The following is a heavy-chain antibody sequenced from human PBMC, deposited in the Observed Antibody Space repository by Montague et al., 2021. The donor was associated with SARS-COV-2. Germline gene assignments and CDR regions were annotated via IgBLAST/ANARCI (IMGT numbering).Heavy chain of an antibody. V-gene: IGHV4-59*08. CDR2: IFYSGNT. CDR3: ARHPAYGSGWYDWFDY. Sequence: SETLSLTCTVSGGSISSYYWSWIRQPPGKGLEWIGYIFYSGNTNYNPSLKSRVTISIDTSKNQFSLKLRSVTAADTAVYYCARHPAYGSGWYDWFDYWGQGTLVTVSS. J-gene: IGHJ5*01. CDR1: GGSISSYY. D-gene: IGHD6-19*01.